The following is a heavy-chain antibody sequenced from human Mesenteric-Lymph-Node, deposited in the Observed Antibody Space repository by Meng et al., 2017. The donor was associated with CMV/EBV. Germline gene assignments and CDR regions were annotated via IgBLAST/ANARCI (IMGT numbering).Heavy chain of an antibody. CDR1: GCSLTTGGVG. V-gene: IGHV2-5*01. J-gene: IGHJ4*02. CDR3: AYRLGGELH. CDR2: IYWNDDK. D-gene: IGHD3-10*01. Sequence: RTCTVSGCSLTTGGVGVGWIRQPPGKALEWLTLIYWNDDKRYSPSLKSRLTITKDTSQNQVVLTMTDMDPVDTATYYCAYRLGGELHWGQGTLVTVSS.